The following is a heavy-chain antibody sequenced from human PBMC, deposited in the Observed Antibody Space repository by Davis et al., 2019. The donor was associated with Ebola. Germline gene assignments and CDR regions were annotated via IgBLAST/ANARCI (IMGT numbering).Heavy chain of an antibody. J-gene: IGHJ4*02. D-gene: IGHD3-10*01. CDR3: ARDPTYGSGSYFDY. CDR2: IYHSGST. V-gene: IGHV4-4*02. CDR1: GGSISSSNW. Sequence: SCAVSGGSISSSNWWSWVRQPPGKGLEWIGEIYHSGSTNYNPSLKSRVTISVDKSKNQFSLKLSSVTAADTAVYYCARDPTYGSGSYFDYWGQGTLVTVSS.